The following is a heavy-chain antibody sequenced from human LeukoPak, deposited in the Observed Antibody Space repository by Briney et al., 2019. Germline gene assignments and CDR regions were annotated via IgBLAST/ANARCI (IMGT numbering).Heavy chain of an antibody. CDR2: IITDTGKS. D-gene: IGHD3-10*01. CDR1: GYTFTGYY. V-gene: IGHV7-4-1*02. J-gene: IGHJ4*02. CDR3: AREVLRHDY. Sequence: GASVKVSCKASGYTFTGYYMHWVRQAPGQGLEWMGWIITDTGKSTYAQGFTGRFVFSLDTSVSTAYLQISSLKAEDTAVYYCAREVLRHDYWGQGTLVTVSS.